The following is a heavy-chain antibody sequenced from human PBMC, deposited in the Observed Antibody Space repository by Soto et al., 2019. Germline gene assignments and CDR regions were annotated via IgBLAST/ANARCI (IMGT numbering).Heavy chain of an antibody. Sequence: AGGSLRLSCAASGFTFSDYCMTWIRQAPGKGLEWVSYISFSGSTIYYADSVKGRFTVSRDNARDSLYLQMNSLRAEDTAVYYCARLGQFDYSGQGTLVTVSS. V-gene: IGHV3-11*01. D-gene: IGHD7-27*01. J-gene: IGHJ4*02. CDR1: GFTFSDYC. CDR3: ARLGQFDY. CDR2: ISFSGSTI.